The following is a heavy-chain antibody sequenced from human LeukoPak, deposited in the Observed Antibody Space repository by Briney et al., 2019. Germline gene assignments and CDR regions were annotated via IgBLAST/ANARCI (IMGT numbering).Heavy chain of an antibody. V-gene: IGHV3-33*06. CDR2: IWYDGSYI. Sequence: GGSLRLSCAASGFTFSYYGMHWVRQAPGKGLDWVAVIWYDGSYIYYADSVKGRFTISRDNSKNTMYLQMNSLRAEDTAVYYCAKIVQFTAATGTGLDYWGQGVLVTVSP. CDR1: GFTFSYYG. CDR3: AKIVQFTAATGTGLDY. J-gene: IGHJ4*02. D-gene: IGHD6-13*01.